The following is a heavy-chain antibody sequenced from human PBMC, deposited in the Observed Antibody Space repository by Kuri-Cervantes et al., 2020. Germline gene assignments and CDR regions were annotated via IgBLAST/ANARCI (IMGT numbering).Heavy chain of an antibody. CDR3: ARDGHNWNYDQWGTTFYYYGMDV. V-gene: IGHV1-46*01. J-gene: IGHJ6*02. Sequence: ASVKVSCKASGYTFTSYYMHWVRQAPGQGLEWMGIINPSGGSTSYAQKFQGRVTMTRDTSTSTAYMELRSLRSDDTAVYYCARDGHNWNYDQWGTTFYYYGMDVWGQGTTVTVSS. D-gene: IGHD1-7*01. CDR1: GYTFTSYY. CDR2: INPSGGST.